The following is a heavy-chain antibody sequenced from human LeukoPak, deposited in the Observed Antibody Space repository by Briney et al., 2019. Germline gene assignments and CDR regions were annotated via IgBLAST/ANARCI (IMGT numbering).Heavy chain of an antibody. CDR1: GFTVSSNY. CDR3: AKGYGESHFDS. Sequence: GGSLRLSCAASGFTVSSNYMSWVRQAPGKGLEWVPVIYSGGSTYYADSVKGRFTISRDNSKNTLYLQMNSLRAEDTAVYYCAKGYGESHFDSWGQGTLVTVSS. D-gene: IGHD7-27*01. J-gene: IGHJ4*02. CDR2: IYSGGST. V-gene: IGHV3-53*01.